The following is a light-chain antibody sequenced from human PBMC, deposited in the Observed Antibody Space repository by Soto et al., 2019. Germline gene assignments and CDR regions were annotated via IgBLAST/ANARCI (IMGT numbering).Light chain of an antibody. CDR1: QSIRNY. V-gene: IGKV1-39*01. J-gene: IGKJ4*01. CDR3: QQSHSSPLT. Sequence: DLQMTQSPSSLSASVGDRVTITCRASQSIRNYLNWYQQKPGKAPNLLIYSASSLESGVPSRFTGSGSGTDFTLTISSLQPEDFATYYCQQSHSSPLTFGGGTEVEI. CDR2: SAS.